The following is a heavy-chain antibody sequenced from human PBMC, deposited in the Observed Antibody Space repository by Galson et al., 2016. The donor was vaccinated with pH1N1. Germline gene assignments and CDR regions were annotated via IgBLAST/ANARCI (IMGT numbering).Heavy chain of an antibody. CDR3: ARDTSGHAPRPYGAFDI. V-gene: IGHV3-48*03. CDR2: ISSSGSAI. Sequence: SLRLSCAASDFTFSSYEMSWVRQAPGKGLEWVAYISSSGSAIYYTDSVEGRFTISRENAGNSLFLQMSSLRAEETAVYYCARDTSGHAPRPYGAFDIWGQGTMVTVSS. J-gene: IGHJ3*02. CDR1: DFTFSSYE. D-gene: IGHD3-10*01.